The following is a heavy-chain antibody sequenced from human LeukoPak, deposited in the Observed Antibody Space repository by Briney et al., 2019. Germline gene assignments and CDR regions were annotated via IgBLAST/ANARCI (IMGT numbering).Heavy chain of an antibody. J-gene: IGHJ4*02. CDR3: ARTYGDYVQYYFDY. CDR2: IYSGGST. Sequence: PGGSLRLSCAASGFTVSSNYMSWVRQAPGKGLEWVSVIYSGGSTYYADSVKGRFTISRDNSKNTLYLQMNSLRAEDTAVYYCARTYGDYVQYYFDYWGQGTLVTVSS. V-gene: IGHV3-53*01. D-gene: IGHD4-17*01. CDR1: GFTVSSNY.